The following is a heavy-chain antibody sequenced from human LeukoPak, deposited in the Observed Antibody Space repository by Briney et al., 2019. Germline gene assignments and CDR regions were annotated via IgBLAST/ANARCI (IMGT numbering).Heavy chain of an antibody. CDR1: GGSISSSSYY. CDR2: IYYSGST. V-gene: IGHV4-39*01. CDR3: ARSGSGYYLNWFDP. J-gene: IGHJ5*02. Sequence: KASETLSLTCTVSGGSISSSSYYWGWIRQPPGKGLEWIGSIYYSGSTYYNPSLKSRVTISVDTSKNQFSLKLSSVTAADTAVYYCARSGSGYYLNWFDPWGQGTLVTVSS. D-gene: IGHD3-22*01.